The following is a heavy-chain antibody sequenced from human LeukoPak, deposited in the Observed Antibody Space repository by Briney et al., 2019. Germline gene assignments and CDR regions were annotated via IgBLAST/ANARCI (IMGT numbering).Heavy chain of an antibody. J-gene: IGHJ4*02. D-gene: IGHD1-26*01. CDR3: AKGRIVGATSFDY. Sequence: GGSLRLSCAASGFSVSNYDMSWVRQAPGKGLEWVSGISNDGGRTYYADSVKGRLTISRDNSKNSLYLQMNSPRVEDTAVYYCAKGRIVGATSFDYWGQGSLVTVSS. V-gene: IGHV3-23*01. CDR1: GFSVSNYD. CDR2: ISNDGGRT.